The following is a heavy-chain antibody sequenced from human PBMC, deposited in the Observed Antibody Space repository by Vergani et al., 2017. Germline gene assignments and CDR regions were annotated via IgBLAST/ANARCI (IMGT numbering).Heavy chain of an antibody. CDR3: AREGDRGNSYGNYYYNYGMDV. D-gene: IGHD5-18*01. Sequence: QVQLVQSGAEVKKPGSSVKVSCKASGGTFSSYTISWVRQAPGQGLEWIGRIIPILGIANYAQKFQGRVTITADKSTSTAYMELSSLRSEDTAVYYCAREGDRGNSYGNYYYNYGMDVWGQGTTVTVSS. CDR1: GGTFSSYT. CDR2: IIPILGIA. J-gene: IGHJ6*02. V-gene: IGHV1-69*08.